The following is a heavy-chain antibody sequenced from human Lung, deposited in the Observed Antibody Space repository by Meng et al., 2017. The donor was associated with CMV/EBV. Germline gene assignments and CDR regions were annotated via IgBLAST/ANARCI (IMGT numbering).Heavy chain of an antibody. J-gene: IGHJ4*03. V-gene: IGHV1-46*01. D-gene: IGHD4-11*01. CDR1: GYTFTSYY. Sequence: SVKVSCKASGYTFTSYYMHWVRQAPGQGLEWTGIINPSGGSTSYAQKFQGRVTMTRDTSTSTVYMELSSLRSEDTAVYYCAGGATVNPIDYWGQGTLVTVSS. CDR3: AGGATVNPIDY. CDR2: INPSGGST.